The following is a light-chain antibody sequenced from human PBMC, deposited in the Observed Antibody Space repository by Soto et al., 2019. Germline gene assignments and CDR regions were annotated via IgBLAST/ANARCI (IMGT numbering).Light chain of an antibody. CDR3: DQNRRTSLT. CDR1: QSKSSRS. Sequence: HSPVTLLPFCVERGTIYCRSGQSKSSRSIDMYNQKTCQAPKRLIYGASNRASGVPDRFSGGGSGTDFILTICALEPEEISDYNTDQNRRTSLTCGGGNKG. V-gene: IGKV3-20*01. CDR2: GAS. J-gene: IGKJ4*01.